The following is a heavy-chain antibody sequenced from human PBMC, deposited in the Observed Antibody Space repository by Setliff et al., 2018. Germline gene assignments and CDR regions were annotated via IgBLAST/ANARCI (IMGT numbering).Heavy chain of an antibody. CDR2: IKKDGSEK. Sequence: GGFLGSSCAAAGFTFGSYRMCWVRQAPGKGLEWVANIKKDGSEKYYVDSVKGRFTISRDNAKNSLYLQMISLRATDTAVYYCASEAVIEYGGNSDAFEIWGQGTMVTVSS. J-gene: IGHJ3*02. CDR1: GFTFGSYR. D-gene: IGHD2-21*02. V-gene: IGHV3-7*01. CDR3: ASEAVIEYGGNSDAFEI.